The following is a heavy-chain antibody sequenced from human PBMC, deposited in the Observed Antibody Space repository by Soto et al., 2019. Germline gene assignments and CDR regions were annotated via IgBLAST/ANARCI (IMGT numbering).Heavy chain of an antibody. CDR2: ISSSSSYI. J-gene: IGHJ4*02. CDR3: ASAGDYYDSSGYYYVCDY. CDR1: GFTFSSYS. V-gene: IGHV3-21*01. D-gene: IGHD3-22*01. Sequence: PGGSLRLSCAASGFTFSSYSMNWARQAPGKGLEWVSSISSSSSYIYYADSVKGRFTISRDNAKNSLYLQMNSLRAEDTAVYYCASAGDYYDSSGYYYVCDYWGQGTLVTVSS.